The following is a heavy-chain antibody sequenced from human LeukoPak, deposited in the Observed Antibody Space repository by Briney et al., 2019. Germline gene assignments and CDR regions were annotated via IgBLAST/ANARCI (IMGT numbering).Heavy chain of an antibody. D-gene: IGHD1-26*01. CDR3: ARRGGSPVIYYFDY. Sequence: GGSLRLSCAASGFTFSSYWMHWARQAPGKGLVWVSRINSDGSSTSYADSVKGRFTISRDNAKNTLYLQMNSLRAEDTAVYYCARRGGSPVIYYFDYWGQGTLVTVSS. CDR1: GFTFSSYW. CDR2: INSDGSST. J-gene: IGHJ4*02. V-gene: IGHV3-74*01.